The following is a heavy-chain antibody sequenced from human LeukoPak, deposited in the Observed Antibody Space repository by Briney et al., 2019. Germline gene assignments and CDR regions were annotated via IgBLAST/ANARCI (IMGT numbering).Heavy chain of an antibody. D-gene: IGHD1-26*01. CDR3: TRESGAFSPFGF. Sequence: PSETLSLTCAVSGGXITTTNCWSWVRQPPGKGLEWIGEVHLNGATNYNPSLESRFSMSIDKSNNHLSLEVTSVTAADTAMYYCTRESGAFSPFGFWGQGTLVTVSS. CDR2: VHLNGAT. J-gene: IGHJ4*02. CDR1: GGXITTTNC. V-gene: IGHV4-4*02.